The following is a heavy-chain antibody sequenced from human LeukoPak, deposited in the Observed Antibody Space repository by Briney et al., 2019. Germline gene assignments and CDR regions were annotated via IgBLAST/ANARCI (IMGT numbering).Heavy chain of an antibody. J-gene: IGHJ6*02. CDR1: GGTFSNYA. Sequence: SVKVSCKSSGGTFSNYAISWVRQAPGQGLEWMGRIIPILGIANYAQKFQGRVTITADKSTSTAYMELSSLRSEDTAVYYCARIYGSGSYYSTDYYYYGMDVWGQGTTVTVSS. CDR3: ARIYGSGSYYSTDYYYYGMDV. CDR2: IIPILGIA. V-gene: IGHV1-69*04. D-gene: IGHD3-10*01.